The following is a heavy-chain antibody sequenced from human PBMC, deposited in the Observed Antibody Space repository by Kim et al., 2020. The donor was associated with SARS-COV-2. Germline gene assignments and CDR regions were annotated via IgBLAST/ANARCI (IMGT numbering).Heavy chain of an antibody. J-gene: IGHJ4*02. CDR3: ARRISDWGHFDQ. Sequence: GGSLRLSCAASGFSFSSHAMNWVRQAPGKGLEWLSTVGETGGHTYYADSVRGRFIISRDNSQNTLYLHMNILTAEDTAVYYCARRISDWGHFDQWGQGTLVTVSS. CDR2: VGETGGHT. V-gene: IGHV3-23*01. D-gene: IGHD6-19*01. CDR1: GFSFSSHA.